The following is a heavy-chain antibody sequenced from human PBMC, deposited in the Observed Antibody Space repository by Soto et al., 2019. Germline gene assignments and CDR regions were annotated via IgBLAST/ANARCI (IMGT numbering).Heavy chain of an antibody. D-gene: IGHD2-15*01. CDR2: ISSSSSII. Sequence: RLSCAASGFTFSSYSMNWVRQAPGKGLEWVSYISSSSSIIYYADSVKGRFIISRDNARNSLYLQMNSLRAEDTAVYFCARAPGGCTGGSCYSWYFDYWGEGTLVTVSS. CDR1: GFTFSSYS. V-gene: IGHV3-48*01. CDR3: ARAPGGCTGGSCYSWYFDY. J-gene: IGHJ4*02.